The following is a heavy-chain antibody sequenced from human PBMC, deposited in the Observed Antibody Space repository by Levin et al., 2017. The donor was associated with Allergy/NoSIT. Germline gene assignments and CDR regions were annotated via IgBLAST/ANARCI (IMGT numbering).Heavy chain of an antibody. V-gene: IGHV4-39*01. CDR3: ARHANVDTAMAYFDS. J-gene: IGHJ4*02. D-gene: IGHD5-18*01. Sequence: SETLSLTCTVSGGSISSSSYYWGWIRQPPGKGLEWIGSIYYSGSTYYNPSLRSRVTISVDTSKNPFSLKLSCVTAADTAMYYCARHANVDTAMAYFDSWGQGNLVTVSA. CDR1: GGSISSSSYY. CDR2: IYYSGST.